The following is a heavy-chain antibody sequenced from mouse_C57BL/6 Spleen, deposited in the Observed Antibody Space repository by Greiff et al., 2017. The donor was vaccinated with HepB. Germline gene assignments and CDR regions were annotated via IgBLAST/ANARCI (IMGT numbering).Heavy chain of an antibody. CDR3: ARGSIYFDY. V-gene: IGHV5-4*03. Sequence: EVRLVESGGGLVKPGGSLKLSCAASGFTFSSYAMSWVRQTPEKRLEWVATISDGGSYTYYPDNVKGRFTISRDNAKNNLYLQMSHLKSDDTAMYYCARGSIYFDYWGQGTTLTVSS. CDR1: GFTFSSYA. D-gene: IGHD1-1*01. J-gene: IGHJ2*01. CDR2: ISDGGSYT.